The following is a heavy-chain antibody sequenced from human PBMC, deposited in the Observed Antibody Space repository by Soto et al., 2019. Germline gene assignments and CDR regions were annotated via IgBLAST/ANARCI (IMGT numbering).Heavy chain of an antibody. CDR1: GGSISSYY. CDR2: IYYSGST. V-gene: IGHV4-59*08. Sequence: SETLSLTCTVSGGSISSYYWSWIRQPPGKGLEWIGYIYYSGSTNYNPSLKSRVTISVDTSKNQFSLKLSSVTAADTAVYYCARLGLDYCLYWGQGTLVTVSS. CDR3: ARLGLDYCLY. J-gene: IGHJ4*02.